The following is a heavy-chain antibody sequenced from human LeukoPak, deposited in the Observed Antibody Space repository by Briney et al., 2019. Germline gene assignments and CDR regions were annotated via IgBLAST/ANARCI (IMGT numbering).Heavy chain of an antibody. D-gene: IGHD6-13*01. Sequence: GGSLRLSCAASGFAFTDYYMSWIRQAPGKGLEWVSYISSSTSDYTDYADSVKGRFTISRDNAKSSLYLQMNSLRAEDTAIYYCARGIAAPGYDYWGQGILVTVSS. J-gene: IGHJ4*02. V-gene: IGHV3-11*05. CDR1: GFAFTDYY. CDR2: ISSSTSDYT. CDR3: ARGIAAPGYDY.